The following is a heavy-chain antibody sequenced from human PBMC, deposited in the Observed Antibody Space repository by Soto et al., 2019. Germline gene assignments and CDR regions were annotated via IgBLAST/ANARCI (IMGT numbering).Heavy chain of an antibody. J-gene: IGHJ4*02. CDR3: ARVRFGELV. V-gene: IGHV3-23*01. CDR2: IGVGGGDR. D-gene: IGHD3-10*01. Sequence: EVQLLESEGGLVQPGGSLRLSCAASGFTFSSYVMSWVRQAPGKGLEWVSIIGVGGGDRYYPESVKGRFTISRDNSRDTLYLEMNSLRDEDTAVYYCARVRFGELVWGQGTLVTVSS. CDR1: GFTFSSYV.